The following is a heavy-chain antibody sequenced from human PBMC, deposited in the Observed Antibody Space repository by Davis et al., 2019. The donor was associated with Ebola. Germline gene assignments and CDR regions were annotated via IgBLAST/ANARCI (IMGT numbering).Heavy chain of an antibody. J-gene: IGHJ6*02. Sequence: ASVKVSCTASGYTLTDYQMHWVRQAPGQGLEWMGGINPISGDTNYAEKFQGRVTMTRDTSISTVYMELTSLRSDDTAVYYCARDLSYSYYYHYYGMDVWGQGTTVTVSS. CDR3: ARDLSYSYYYHYYGMDV. V-gene: IGHV1-2*02. CDR1: GYTLTDYQ. D-gene: IGHD3-10*01. CDR2: INPISGDT.